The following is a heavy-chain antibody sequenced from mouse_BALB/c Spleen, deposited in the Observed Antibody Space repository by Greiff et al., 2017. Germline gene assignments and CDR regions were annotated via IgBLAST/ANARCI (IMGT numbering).Heavy chain of an antibody. Sequence: EVQLQQSGPELVKPGASVKISCKASGYSFTGYFMNWVMQSHGKSLEWIGRINPYNGDTFYNQKFKGKATLTVDKSSSTAHMELSSLTSEDTAVYYCARAPVYYGHFDYWGQGTTLTVAS. J-gene: IGHJ2*01. CDR2: INPYNGDT. CDR1: GYSFTGYF. V-gene: IGHV1-20*01. CDR3: ARAPVYYGHFDY. D-gene: IGHD2-1*01.